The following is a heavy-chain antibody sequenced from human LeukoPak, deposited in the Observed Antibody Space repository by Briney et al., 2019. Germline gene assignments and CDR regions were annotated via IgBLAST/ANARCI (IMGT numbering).Heavy chain of an antibody. J-gene: IGHJ4*02. CDR2: ISSSNTYI. V-gene: IGHV3-21*01. CDR3: AREKGEEGWGGDDY. D-gene: IGHD3-10*01. CDR1: GFTFSTFT. Sequence: GGSLRLSCAVSGFTFSTFTMNWVRQAPGKGLEWVSSISSSNTYIYYADSVKGRFTISRDNAKNSLYLQMNSLRAEDTAVYFCAREKGEEGWGGDDYWGQGTLVTVSS.